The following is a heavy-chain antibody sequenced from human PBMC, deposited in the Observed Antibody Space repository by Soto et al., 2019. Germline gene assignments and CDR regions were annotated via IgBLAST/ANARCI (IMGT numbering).Heavy chain of an antibody. J-gene: IGHJ6*02. Sequence: SQTLSLTCAISEDSVSSNSAAWNWIRQSPSRGLEWLGRTYYRSKWYNDYAVSVKSRITINPDTSKNQFSLQLNSVTPEDTAVYYCAAFRFAMVRGLIRLGMDVRGPRTTGTVSS. D-gene: IGHD3-10*01. CDR1: EDSVSSNSAA. CDR3: AAFRFAMVRGLIRLGMDV. CDR2: TYYRSKWYN. V-gene: IGHV6-1*01.